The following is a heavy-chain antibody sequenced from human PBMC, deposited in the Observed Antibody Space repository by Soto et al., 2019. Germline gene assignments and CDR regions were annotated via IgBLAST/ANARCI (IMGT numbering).Heavy chain of an antibody. V-gene: IGHV3-20*01. J-gene: IGHJ4*02. CDR3: ATGYSSGRFDY. CDR2: INWNGGST. D-gene: IGHD6-19*01. CDR1: GFTFNNYG. Sequence: GGSLRLSCSASGFTFNNYGMGWVRQAPGKGLEWVSGINWNGGSTGYADSVKGRFTISRDNAQNYLYLQMNSLRVEDTALYHCATGYSSGRFDYWGQGTLVTVSS.